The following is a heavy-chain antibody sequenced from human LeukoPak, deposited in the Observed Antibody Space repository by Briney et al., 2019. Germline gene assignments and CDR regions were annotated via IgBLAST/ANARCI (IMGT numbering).Heavy chain of an antibody. CDR3: AVRFDY. V-gene: IGHV3-23*01. J-gene: IGHJ4*02. CDR1: GFTFSSYD. CDR2: ISGSGGTT. Sequence: GGSLRLSCAASGFTFSSYDMDWVRQAPGKGLEWVSEISGSGGTTYYADSVKGRFTISRDNAKNSLYLQMNSLRAEDTAVYYCAVRFDYWGQGILVTVSS. D-gene: IGHD3-16*02.